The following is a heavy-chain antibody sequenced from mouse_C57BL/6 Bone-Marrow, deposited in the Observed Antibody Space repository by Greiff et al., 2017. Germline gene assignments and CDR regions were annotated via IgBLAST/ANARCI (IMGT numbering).Heavy chain of an antibody. CDR3: APANWDPFDY. CDR1: GYTFPSNG. Sequence: VQLQQSGAELARPGASVKLSCKASGYTFPSNGISWVKQRTGQGLEWIGEFYPRSGNTYSNKKFKGKATLTADKSSSTAYMELRSLTSEDSAVYFCAPANWDPFDYWGQGTTLTVSS. V-gene: IGHV1-81*01. CDR2: FYPRSGNT. D-gene: IGHD4-1*01. J-gene: IGHJ2*01.